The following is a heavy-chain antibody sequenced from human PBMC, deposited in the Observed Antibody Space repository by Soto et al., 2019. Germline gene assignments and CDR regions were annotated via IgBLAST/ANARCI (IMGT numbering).Heavy chain of an antibody. CDR3: ARADYEILTGSYAMDV. D-gene: IGHD3-9*01. CDR2: VSSSGNT. Sequence: QVQLQESGPGLVKPSETLSLTCTVSGDSLGNYYWFWIRQPVGKGLEWIGRVSSSGNTNANPTLTSPATMSIDTCKNQFSLRLRSVTAADTDVYYCARADYEILTGSYAMDVWGQGTTVTVSS. CDR1: GDSLGNYY. V-gene: IGHV4-4*07. J-gene: IGHJ6*02.